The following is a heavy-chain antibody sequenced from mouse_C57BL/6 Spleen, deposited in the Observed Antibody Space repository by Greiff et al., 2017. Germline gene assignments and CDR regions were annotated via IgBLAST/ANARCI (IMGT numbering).Heavy chain of an antibody. Sequence: EVKLVESGEGLVKPGGSLKLSCAASGFTFSSYAMSWVRQTPEKRLEWVAYISSGGDYIYYADTVKGRFTISRDNARNTLYLQMSSLKSEDTAMYYCTRNGYYGSSYEGYAMDYWGQGTSVTVSS. J-gene: IGHJ4*01. CDR2: ISSGGDYI. V-gene: IGHV5-9-1*02. CDR3: TRNGYYGSSYEGYAMDY. D-gene: IGHD1-1*01. CDR1: GFTFSSYA.